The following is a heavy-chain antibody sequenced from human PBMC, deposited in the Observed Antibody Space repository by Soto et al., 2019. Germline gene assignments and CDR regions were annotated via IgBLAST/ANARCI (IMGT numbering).Heavy chain of an antibody. V-gene: IGHV3-73*01. D-gene: IGHD3-3*01. CDR1: GFTFGGSA. J-gene: IGHJ6*03. Sequence: GGSLRLSCAASGFTFGGSAMHWVRQDSGKGMEWVGRIRSKGNNYATAYGASLKGRFTISRDDSKNTAYLQMNSLNTEDTAVYYCSRQASDFWSGKPQYYMDVWGKGTTVTVSS. CDR3: SRQASDFWSGKPQYYMDV. CDR2: IRSKGNNYAT.